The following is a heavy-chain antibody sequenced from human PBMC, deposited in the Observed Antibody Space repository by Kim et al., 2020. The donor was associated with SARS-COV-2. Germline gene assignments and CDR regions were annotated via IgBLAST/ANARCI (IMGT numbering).Heavy chain of an antibody. CDR2: GST. V-gene: IGHV1-46*01. J-gene: IGHJ4*02. CDR3: ARDPPKGY. Sequence: GSTSYAQKFQGRVTMTRDTSTSTVYMELSSLRSEDTAVYYCARDPPKGYWGQGTLVTVSS.